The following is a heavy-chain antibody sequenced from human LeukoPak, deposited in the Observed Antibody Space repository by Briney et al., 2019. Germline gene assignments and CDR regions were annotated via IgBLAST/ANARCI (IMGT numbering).Heavy chain of an antibody. CDR2: IIPIFGTA. CDR1: GGTFSSYA. Sequence: SVKVSCKASGGTFSSYAISWVRQAPGQGLEWMGGIIPIFGTANYAQKFQGRVTITTDESTSTAYMELSSLRSEDTAVYYCARGGDGYNLRWFDPWGQGTLVTVSS. D-gene: IGHD5-24*01. CDR3: ARGGDGYNLRWFDP. J-gene: IGHJ5*02. V-gene: IGHV1-69*05.